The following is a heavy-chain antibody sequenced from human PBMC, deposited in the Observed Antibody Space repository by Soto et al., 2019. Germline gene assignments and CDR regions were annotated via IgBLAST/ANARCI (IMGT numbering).Heavy chain of an antibody. CDR3: ARGQVVAAQH. CDR1: GFSISSCGYS. J-gene: IGHJ4*02. Sequence: SETLSLTCAVSGFSISSCGYSWGWVRPPPGKGLEWIGYIYHSGSTYYNPSLKSRVTISVDRSKNQFSLKLSSVTAADTAVYYCARGQVVAAQHWGQGTLVTVSS. CDR2: IYHSGST. V-gene: IGHV4-30-2*01. D-gene: IGHD2-15*01.